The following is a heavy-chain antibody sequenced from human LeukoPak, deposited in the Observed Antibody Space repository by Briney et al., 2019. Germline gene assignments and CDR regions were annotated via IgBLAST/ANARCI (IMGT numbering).Heavy chain of an antibody. J-gene: IGHJ4*02. CDR1: GGSFSGYY. V-gene: IGHV4-34*01. CDR3: ASHRGYRDLDY. Sequence: TSETLSLTCAVYGGSFSGYYWSWIRQPPGKGLEWIGEINHSGSTNYNPSLKSRVTISVDTSKNQFSLKLSSVTAADTAVYYCASHRGYRDLDYWGQGTLVTVSS. D-gene: IGHD5-18*01. CDR2: INHSGST.